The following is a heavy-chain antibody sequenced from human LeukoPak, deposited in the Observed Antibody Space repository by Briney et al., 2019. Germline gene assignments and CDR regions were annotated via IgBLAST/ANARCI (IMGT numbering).Heavy chain of an antibody. CDR2: ISGNSGAI. CDR1: GFSFSSYS. CDR3: ARDLNWAFDY. V-gene: IGHV3-48*02. D-gene: IGHD1-1*01. J-gene: IGHJ4*02. Sequence: GGSLRLSCGASGFSFSSYSMNWVRQAPGKGLEWISYISGNSGAITYEDSVQGRFTISRDNAKNSLYLQMNSLRDDDTAVYYCARDLNWAFDYWGQGTLVSVSS.